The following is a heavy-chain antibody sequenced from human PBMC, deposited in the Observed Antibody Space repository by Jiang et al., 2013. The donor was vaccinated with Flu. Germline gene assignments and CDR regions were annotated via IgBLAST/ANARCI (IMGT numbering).Heavy chain of an antibody. J-gene: IGHJ4*02. CDR1: GGSFSGYY. CDR2: INHSGST. CDR3: ARGRLDGYNH. Sequence: LLKPSETLSLTCAVYGGSFSGYYWSWIRQPPGKGLEWIGEINHSGSTNYNPSLKSRVTISVDTSKNQFSLKLSSVTAADTAVYYCARGRLDGYNHWGQGTLVTVSS. D-gene: IGHD5-24*01. V-gene: IGHV4-34*01.